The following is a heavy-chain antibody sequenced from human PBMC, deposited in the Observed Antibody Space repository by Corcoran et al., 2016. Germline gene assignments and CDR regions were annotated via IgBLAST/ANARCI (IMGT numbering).Heavy chain of an antibody. J-gene: IGHJ4*02. CDR3: AKDPGESWEPRAY. CDR1: GFTFSSYG. CDR2: ISYDGSNK. V-gene: IGHV3-30*18. D-gene: IGHD1-26*01. Sequence: QVQLVESGGGVVQPGRSLRLSCAASGFTFSSYGMHWVRQTPGKGLEWVAVISYDGSNKYYADSVKGRFTISRDNSKNTLYLQMNSLRAEDTAVYYCAKDPGESWEPRAYWGQGTLVTVSS.